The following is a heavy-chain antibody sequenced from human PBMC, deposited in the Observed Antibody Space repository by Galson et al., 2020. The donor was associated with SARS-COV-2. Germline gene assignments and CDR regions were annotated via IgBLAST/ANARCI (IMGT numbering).Heavy chain of an antibody. Sequence: SETLSLTCAVSGTSISSGTYSWNWIRQPPGKGLEWIGYISHSGGTYYNPSLKSRVTISGDRSKNQFSLRLSSVTAADTAVYYCARLHYGEYTPEAFDIWGPGTRVTVAS. CDR1: GTSISSGTYS. CDR3: ARLHYGEYTPEAFDI. CDR2: ISHSGGT. D-gene: IGHD4-17*01. V-gene: IGHV4-30-2*01. J-gene: IGHJ3*02.